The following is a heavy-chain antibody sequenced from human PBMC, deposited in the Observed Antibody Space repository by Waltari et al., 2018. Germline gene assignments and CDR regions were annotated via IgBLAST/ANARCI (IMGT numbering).Heavy chain of an antibody. CDR1: GGSISSHY. D-gene: IGHD3-22*01. CDR2: IYYRGST. Sequence: QVQLQESGPGLVKPSETLSLTCTVSGGSISSHYWSWIRQPPGKGLEWIGYIYYRGSTNYNPSRRSRVTISVDTSKNPFSLKLSSVTAADTAVYYCARVSDYYDSSGYYNYYYMDVWGKGTTVTVSS. J-gene: IGHJ6*03. V-gene: IGHV4-59*11. CDR3: ARVSDYYDSSGYYNYYYMDV.